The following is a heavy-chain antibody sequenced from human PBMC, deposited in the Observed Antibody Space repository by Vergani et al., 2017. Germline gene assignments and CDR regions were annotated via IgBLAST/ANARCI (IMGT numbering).Heavy chain of an antibody. CDR3: ARAGATRFGELLMSD. V-gene: IGHV3-7*01. CDR2: IKQDGSEK. D-gene: IGHD3-10*01. J-gene: IGHJ4*02. CDR1: GFTFSSYW. Sequence: EVQLVESGGGLVQPGGSLRLSCAASGFTFSSYWMSWVRQAPGKGLEWVANIKQDGSEKYYVDSVKGRFTISRDNAKNSLYLQMNSLRAEDTAVYYCARAGATRFGELLMSDWGQGTLVTVSS.